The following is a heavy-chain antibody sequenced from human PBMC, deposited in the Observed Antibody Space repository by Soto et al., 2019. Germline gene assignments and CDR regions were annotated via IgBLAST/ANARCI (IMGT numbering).Heavy chain of an antibody. CDR1: GFTFSSYS. CDR3: ARGEDGGPGVY. J-gene: IGHJ4*02. D-gene: IGHD1-26*01. V-gene: IGHV3-21*01. CDR2: ISSSSSYI. Sequence: GGSLRLSCAASGFTFSSYSMNWVRQAPGKGLEWVSSISSSSSYIYYADSVKGRFTISRDNAKNSLYLQMNSLRAEDTAVYYCARGEDGGPGVYWGQGTLVTVSS.